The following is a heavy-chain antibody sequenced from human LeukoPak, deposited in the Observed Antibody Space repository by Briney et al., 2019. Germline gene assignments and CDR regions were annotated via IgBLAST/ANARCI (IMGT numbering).Heavy chain of an antibody. J-gene: IGHJ4*02. CDR3: ASNVDIVATTRDY. CDR1: GFTFSSYS. D-gene: IGHD5-12*01. V-gene: IGHV3-21*01. Sequence: PGGSLRLSCAASGFTFSSYSMNWVRQAPGKGLEWVSSISSSSSYIYYADSVKGRFTISRDNAKNSLYLQMNSLRAEDTAVYYCASNVDIVATTRDYWGQGTLVTVSS. CDR2: ISSSSSYI.